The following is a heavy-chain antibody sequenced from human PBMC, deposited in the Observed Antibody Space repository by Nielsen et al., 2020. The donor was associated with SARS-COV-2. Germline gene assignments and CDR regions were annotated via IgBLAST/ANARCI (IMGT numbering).Heavy chain of an antibody. CDR3: ARIYYDFWSGYYTGGYFDY. J-gene: IGHJ4*02. D-gene: IGHD3-3*01. CDR2: ISSSSYT. V-gene: IGHV3-11*06. Sequence: WIRQPPGKELEWVSYISSSSYTNYADSVKGRFTISRDNAKNSLYLQMNSLRAEDTAVYYCARIYYDFWSGYYTGGYFDYWGQGTLVTVSS.